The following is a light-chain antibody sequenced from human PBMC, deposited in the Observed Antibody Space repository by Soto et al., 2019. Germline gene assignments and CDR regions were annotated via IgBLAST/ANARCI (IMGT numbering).Light chain of an antibody. CDR1: SSNIGANFD. J-gene: IGLJ2*01. CDR3: QTYDSSLSGSV. CDR2: ADS. V-gene: IGLV1-40*01. Sequence: QSVLTQPPSVSGAPGQRVTISCTGSSSNIGANFDVNWYQHLPGTSPKLLIYADSNRPSGVPDRFSASKSGASASLAITGLQAEDEADYYCQTYDSSLSGSVFGGGTKLTVL.